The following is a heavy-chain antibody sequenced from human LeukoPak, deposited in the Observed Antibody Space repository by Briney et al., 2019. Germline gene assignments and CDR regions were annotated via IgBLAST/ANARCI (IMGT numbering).Heavy chain of an antibody. Sequence: PGGSLRLSCAASGFIFRKYVMSWVRQAPGKGLEWVSAITSSGGTTYYADSVKGRFTISRDNSRNTLYLQMNSLRTEDTAVYYCARDYYESSGYPPEPYDNWGQETLVTVSS. D-gene: IGHD3-22*01. J-gene: IGHJ4*02. CDR1: GFIFRKYV. CDR3: ARDYYESSGYPPEPYDN. V-gene: IGHV3-23*01. CDR2: ITSSGGTT.